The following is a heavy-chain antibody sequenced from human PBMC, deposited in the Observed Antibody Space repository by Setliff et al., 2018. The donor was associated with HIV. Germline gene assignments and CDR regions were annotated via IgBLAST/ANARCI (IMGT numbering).Heavy chain of an antibody. Sequence: ASVKVSCKASGYIFISYGISWVRQAPGQGLEWMGWISGYSGDTKYAQKFQDRVTVTTDTSTSTVYMELSSLRSEDTAVYYCARDPAPSSSASYFQHWGQGTPVTVSS. CDR2: ISGYSGDT. CDR3: ARDPAPSSSASYFQH. CDR1: GYIFISYG. V-gene: IGHV1-18*01. J-gene: IGHJ1*01. D-gene: IGHD6-6*01.